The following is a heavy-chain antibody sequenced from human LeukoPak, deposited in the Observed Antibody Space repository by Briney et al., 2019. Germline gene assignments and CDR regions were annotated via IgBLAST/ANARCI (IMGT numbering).Heavy chain of an antibody. D-gene: IGHD3-16*01. J-gene: IGHJ4*02. V-gene: IGHV4-59*12. Sequence: SETLSLTCTVSGGSISSYYWSWIRQPAGKGLEWIGNIYYSGSTYYNPSLKSRVTISVDTSKNQFSLQLSSVTATDTAVYYCGRDGKRASMISIGGARPYYFDYWGQGILVTVSS. CDR3: GRDGKRASMISIGGARPYYFDY. CDR1: GGSISSYY. CDR2: IYYSGST.